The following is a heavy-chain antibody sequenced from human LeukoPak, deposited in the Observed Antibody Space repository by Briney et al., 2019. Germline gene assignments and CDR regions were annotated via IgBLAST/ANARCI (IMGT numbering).Heavy chain of an antibody. V-gene: IGHV3-73*01. J-gene: IGHJ4*02. D-gene: IGHD2-15*01. CDR1: GFTFSGSA. CDR2: IRSKANSYAT. CDR3: TRAYCSGGSCYFDY. Sequence: GGSLRLSCAASGFTFSGSAMHWVRQAPGKGLEWVGRIRSKANSYATAYAASVKGRFTISRDDSKNTAYLQMNSLKTEDTAVYYCTRAYCSGGSCYFDYWGQGTLVTVSS.